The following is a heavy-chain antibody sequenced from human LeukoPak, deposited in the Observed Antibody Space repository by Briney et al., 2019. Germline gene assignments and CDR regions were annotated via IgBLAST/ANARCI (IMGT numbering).Heavy chain of an antibody. CDR2: IWYDGSNK. Sequence: GGSLRLSCAASGFTFSSYGMHWVRQAPGKGLEWVAVIWYDGSNKYYADSVKGRFTISRDNSKNTLYLQMNSLRAEDTAVYYCARDRAYYDILTAPLGYWGQGTLVTVSS. V-gene: IGHV3-33*01. J-gene: IGHJ4*02. CDR3: ARDRAYYDILTAPLGY. D-gene: IGHD3-9*01. CDR1: GFTFSSYG.